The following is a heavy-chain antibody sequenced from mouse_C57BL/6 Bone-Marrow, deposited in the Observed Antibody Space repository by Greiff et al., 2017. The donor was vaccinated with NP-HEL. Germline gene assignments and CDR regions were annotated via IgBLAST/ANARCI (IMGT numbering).Heavy chain of an antibody. CDR1: GYTFTSYW. CDR2: IYPGSGST. V-gene: IGHV1-55*01. Sequence: QVQLQQPGAELVKPGASVKMSCKASGYTFTSYWITWVKQRPGQGLEWIGDIYPGSGSTNYNEKFKSKATLTVDTSSSTAYMQLSSLTSEDSAVYYCARTAQATGLLYYFDYWGQGTTLTVSS. J-gene: IGHJ2*01. CDR3: ARTAQATGLLYYFDY. D-gene: IGHD3-2*02.